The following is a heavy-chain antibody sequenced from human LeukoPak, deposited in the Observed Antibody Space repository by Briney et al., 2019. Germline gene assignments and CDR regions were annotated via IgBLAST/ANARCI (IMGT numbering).Heavy chain of an antibody. CDR1: GFTFSSYS. CDR3: ARETEPLDYGDSTNLDY. CDR2: IGSRTGNI. D-gene: IGHD4/OR15-4a*01. Sequence: GGSLRLSCAAYGFTFSSYSMKWVRQAPGKGMEWVAFIGSRTGNIYYADTVKGRFSISRENAKDSVYLQMNSLRADDTAVYYCARETEPLDYGDSTNLDYWGQGTLVTVSS. V-gene: IGHV3-21*01. J-gene: IGHJ4*02.